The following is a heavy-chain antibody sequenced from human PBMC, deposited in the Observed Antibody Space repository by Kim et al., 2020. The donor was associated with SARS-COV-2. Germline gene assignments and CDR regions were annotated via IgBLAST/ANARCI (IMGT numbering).Heavy chain of an antibody. CDR2: IYYSGST. Sequence: SETLSLTCTVSGGSISSSSYYWGWIRQPPGKGLEWIGSIYYSGSTYYNPSLKSRVTISVDTSKNQFSLKLSSVTAADTAVYYCASLGWGWIGDSWYFDLWGRGTLVTVSS. D-gene: IGHD3-16*01. V-gene: IGHV4-39*07. CDR3: ASLGWGWIGDSWYFDL. CDR1: GGSISSSSYY. J-gene: IGHJ2*01.